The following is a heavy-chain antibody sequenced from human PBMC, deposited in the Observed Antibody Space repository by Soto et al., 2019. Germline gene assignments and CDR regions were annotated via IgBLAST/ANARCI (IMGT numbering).Heavy chain of an antibody. Sequence: ASVKVSCKASGYTFTSYGISWVRQAPGQGLEWMGWISAYNGNTNYAQKLQGRVTMTTDTSTSTAYMELRSLRSDDTAVYYCARDKGPNRSPSNWLDPWGQGTLVTVSS. CDR1: GYTFTSYG. V-gene: IGHV1-18*01. CDR2: ISAYNGNT. J-gene: IGHJ5*02. CDR3: ARDKGPNRSPSNWLDP.